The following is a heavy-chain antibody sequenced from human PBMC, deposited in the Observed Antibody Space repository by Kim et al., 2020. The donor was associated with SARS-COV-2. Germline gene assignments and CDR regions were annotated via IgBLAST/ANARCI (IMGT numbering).Heavy chain of an antibody. V-gene: IGHV3-15*01. D-gene: IGHD3-10*01. J-gene: IGHJ6*02. Sequence: APVKGIFTMSRDDSKNTLYLRMNSLKTEDTAVYYCTTYYGSGGPRGYGMDVWGQGTTVTVSS. CDR3: TTYYGSGGPRGYGMDV.